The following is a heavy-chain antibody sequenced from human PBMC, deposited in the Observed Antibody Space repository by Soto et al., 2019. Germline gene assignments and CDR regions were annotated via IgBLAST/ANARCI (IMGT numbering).Heavy chain of an antibody. Sequence: GGSLRLSCAASGFTVSSNYMSWVRQAPGKGLEWVSVIYSGGSTYYADSVKGRFTISRDNSKNTLYLQMNSLRAEDTAVYYCARDGYCSSTSCYLDRGLYDAFDIWGQGTMVTVSS. CDR1: GFTVSSNY. J-gene: IGHJ3*02. V-gene: IGHV3-66*01. D-gene: IGHD2-2*03. CDR3: ARDGYCSSTSCYLDRGLYDAFDI. CDR2: IYSGGST.